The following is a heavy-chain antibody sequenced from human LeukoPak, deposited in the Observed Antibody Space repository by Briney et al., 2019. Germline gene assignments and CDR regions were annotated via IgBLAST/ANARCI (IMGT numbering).Heavy chain of an antibody. CDR2: IYHSGST. CDR1: GYSISSGYY. D-gene: IGHD3-3*01. V-gene: IGHV4-38-2*02. Sequence: SETLSLTCTVSGYSISSGYYWGWIRQPPGKGLEWIGSIYHSGSTYYNPSLKSRVTVSLDMSKNQFSLELSSVTAADTAVYHCARSWGYDFWSGNLLDYWGQGILVTVSS. CDR3: ARSWGYDFWSGNLLDY. J-gene: IGHJ4*02.